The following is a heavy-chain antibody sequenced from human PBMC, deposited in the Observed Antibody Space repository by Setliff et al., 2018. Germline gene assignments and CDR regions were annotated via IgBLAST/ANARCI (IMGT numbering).Heavy chain of an antibody. CDR2: IISSGSHI. D-gene: IGHD3-16*01. CDR1: GFTFSSYS. J-gene: IGHJ4*02. V-gene: IGHV3-21*01. Sequence: GGSLRLSCAASGFTFSSYSMNWVRQAPGKGLEWVSSIISSGSHIYYADSVKGRFTSSRDNAKNSLYLQMNSLRADDTAVYYCTRGPTLIDSWGQGTLVTVSS. CDR3: TRGPTLIDS.